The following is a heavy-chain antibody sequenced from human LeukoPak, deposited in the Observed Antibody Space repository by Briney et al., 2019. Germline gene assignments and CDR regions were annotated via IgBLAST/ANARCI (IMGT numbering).Heavy chain of an antibody. CDR1: GFTFSRYW. CDR2: INSDGSST. V-gene: IGHV3-74*01. CDR3: AKGGGAAAFDF. D-gene: IGHD1-26*01. J-gene: IGHJ4*02. Sequence: GGSLRLSCAASGFTFSRYWMQWVRQTPGKGLVWVSRINSDGSSTTYADSVKGRFTISRDNAKNTLFLQMNSLRAEDTAIYYCAKGGGAAAFDFWGQGILVVVSS.